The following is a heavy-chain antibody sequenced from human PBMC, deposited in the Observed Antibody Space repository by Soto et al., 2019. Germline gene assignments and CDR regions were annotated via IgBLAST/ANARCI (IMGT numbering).Heavy chain of an antibody. V-gene: IGHV3-23*01. CDR3: AKRKGTPPRYYYYGMDV. D-gene: IGHD1-7*01. Sequence: PGGSLRLSCAASGFTFSSYDMSWVRQAPGKGLEWVSGISASGDTTHYADSVKGRFTISRDNSKNTLSLQMNSLRAEDTAVYYCAKRKGTPPRYYYYGMDVWGQGTTVTVSS. CDR2: ISASGDTT. CDR1: GFTFSSYD. J-gene: IGHJ6*02.